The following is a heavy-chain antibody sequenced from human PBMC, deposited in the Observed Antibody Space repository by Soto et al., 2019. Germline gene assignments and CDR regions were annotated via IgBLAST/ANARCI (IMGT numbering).Heavy chain of an antibody. CDR3: AKDLVYRGYGGVDY. J-gene: IGHJ4*02. D-gene: IGHD5-12*01. CDR1: GFTFSSYA. CDR2: ISGSGGST. V-gene: IGHV3-23*01. Sequence: PGGSLRLSCAASGFTFSSYAMSWVRQAPGKGLEWVSAISGSGGSTYYADSVKGRFTISRDNSKNTLYLQMNSLRAEDTAAYYCAKDLVYRGYGGVDYWGQGTLVTVSS.